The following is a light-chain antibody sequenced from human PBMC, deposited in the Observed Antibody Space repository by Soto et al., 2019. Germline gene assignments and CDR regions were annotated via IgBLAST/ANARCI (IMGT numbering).Light chain of an antibody. CDR1: QSVGPS. J-gene: IGKJ4*01. Sequence: EVVLTQSPDTLSLSPGERATLSCRASQSVGPSLFWYQQKPGRAPRLLIYDGFKRAAGVPARFSTSVSGTVFTLTISNLEAEDCAVYHCQQRNKWPPTFGGGTKLEIK. V-gene: IGKV3-11*01. CDR2: DGF. CDR3: QQRNKWPPT.